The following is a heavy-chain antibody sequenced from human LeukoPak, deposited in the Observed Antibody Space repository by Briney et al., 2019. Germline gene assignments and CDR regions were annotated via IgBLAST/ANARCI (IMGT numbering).Heavy chain of an antibody. D-gene: IGHD1-26*01. V-gene: IGHV1-8*01. CDR1: GYTFTSYD. Sequence: ASVKVSCKASGYTFTSYDINWVRQATGQGLEWMGWMNPNSGNTGYAQKFQGRVTMTRNTPISTAYMELSSLRSEDTAVYYCARGVGATPYYYYYMDVWGKGTTVTVSS. CDR2: MNPNSGNT. CDR3: ARGVGATPYYYYYMDV. J-gene: IGHJ6*03.